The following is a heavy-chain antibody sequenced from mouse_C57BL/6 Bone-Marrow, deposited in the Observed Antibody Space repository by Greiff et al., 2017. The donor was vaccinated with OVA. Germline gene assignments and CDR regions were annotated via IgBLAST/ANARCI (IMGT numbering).Heavy chain of an antibody. CDR2: ISRGGDYI. D-gene: IGHD2-3*01. Sequence: EVMLVESGEGLVKPGGSLKLSCAASGFTFSSYAMSWVRQTPEKRLEWVAYISRGGDYIYYADTVKGRFTISRDNARNTLYLQMSSLKSEDTAMYYCTRDDGYPWFAYWGQGTLVTVSA. V-gene: IGHV5-9-1*02. J-gene: IGHJ3*01. CDR1: GFTFSSYA. CDR3: TRDDGYPWFAY.